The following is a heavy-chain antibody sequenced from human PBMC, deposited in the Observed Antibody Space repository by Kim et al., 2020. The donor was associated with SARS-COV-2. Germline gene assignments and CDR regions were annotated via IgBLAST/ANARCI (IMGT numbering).Heavy chain of an antibody. CDR1: GFTFSSYG. D-gene: IGHD3-16*01. J-gene: IGHJ6*01. CDR3: AKAWGSWPAHYYYYYGM. Sequence: GGSLRLSCAASGFTFSSYGMHWVRQAPGKGLEWVAVISYDGSNKYYADSVKGRFTISRDNSKNTLYLQMNSLRAEDTAVYYCAKAWGSWPAHYYYYYGM. V-gene: IGHV3-30*18. CDR2: ISYDGSNK.